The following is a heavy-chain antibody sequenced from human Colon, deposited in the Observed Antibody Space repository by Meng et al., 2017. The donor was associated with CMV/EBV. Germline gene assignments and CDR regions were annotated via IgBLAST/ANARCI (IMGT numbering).Heavy chain of an antibody. J-gene: IGHJ4*02. CDR2: ISPYSGDT. V-gene: IGHV1-18*01. Sequence: SCKASGYTFTTYGISWVRQTPGQGLEWMGFISPYSGDTYYAQKVQDRLVMTTDTSTNTAYMELRSLRSDDTAIYYCARVTGNTRLVYWGQGTLVTSPQ. D-gene: IGHD1-1*01. CDR3: ARVTGNTRLVY. CDR1: GYTFTTYG.